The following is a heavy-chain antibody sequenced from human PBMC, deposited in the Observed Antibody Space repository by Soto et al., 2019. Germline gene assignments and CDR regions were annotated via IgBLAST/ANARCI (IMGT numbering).Heavy chain of an antibody. J-gene: IGHJ3*02. Sequence: GGSLRLSCAASGFTFSSYGMHWVRQAPGKGLEWVAVIWYDGSNKYYADSVKGRFTISRDNSKNTLYLQMNSLRAEDTAVYYCARTRAITIFGVVPDAFAIWGQGTMVTVSS. CDR3: ARTRAITIFGVVPDAFAI. CDR1: GFTFSSYG. CDR2: IWYDGSNK. V-gene: IGHV3-33*01. D-gene: IGHD3-3*01.